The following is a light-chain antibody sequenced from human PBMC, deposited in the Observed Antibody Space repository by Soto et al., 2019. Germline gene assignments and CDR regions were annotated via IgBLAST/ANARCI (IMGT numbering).Light chain of an antibody. CDR1: QGVSSA. V-gene: IGKV1-13*02. CDR3: QQFDTYPLT. Sequence: AIQLTQSPSSLSASVGDRVTITCRASQGVSSAFAWYQQKPGKVPKLLIYDASSLQSGVPSRFSGSQSGSDFTLTIISLQPEDFATHYCQQFDTYPLTFGQGTRLEIK. J-gene: IGKJ5*01. CDR2: DAS.